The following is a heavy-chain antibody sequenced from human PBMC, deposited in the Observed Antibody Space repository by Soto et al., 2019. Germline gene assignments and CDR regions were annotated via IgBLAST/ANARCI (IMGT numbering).Heavy chain of an antibody. Sequence: EVQLVESGGGLVKPGGSLRLSCAASGFTFSNTRMSWVRQAPGKGLEWVGRIKSKTDGGTTDYAAPVKGRFTISRDDSKNTLYLQMNSLKTEDTAVYYCTTEWAAGTIYFDYWGQGTLVTVSS. CDR1: GFTFSNTR. CDR2: IKSKTDGGTT. J-gene: IGHJ4*02. V-gene: IGHV3-15*01. CDR3: TTEWAAGTIYFDY. D-gene: IGHD6-13*01.